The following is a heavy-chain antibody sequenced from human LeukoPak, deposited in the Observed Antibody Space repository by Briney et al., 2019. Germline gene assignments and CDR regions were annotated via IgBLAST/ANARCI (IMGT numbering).Heavy chain of an antibody. J-gene: IGHJ6*03. Sequence: ASVKVSCKASGYTFTSYDINWVRQATGQGLEWMGWMNPNSGNTGYAQKFQGRVTMTRNTSISTAYMELSSLRSEDTAVYYCARGVRKRAARGEDYYYYYMDVWGKGTTVTVSS. CDR1: GYTFTSYD. D-gene: IGHD6-6*01. V-gene: IGHV1-8*01. CDR2: MNPNSGNT. CDR3: ARGVRKRAARGEDYYYYYMDV.